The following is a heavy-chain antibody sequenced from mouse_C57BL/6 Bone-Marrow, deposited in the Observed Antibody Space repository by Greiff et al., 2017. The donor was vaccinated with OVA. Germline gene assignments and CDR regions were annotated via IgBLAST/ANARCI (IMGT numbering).Heavy chain of an antibody. J-gene: IGHJ4*01. CDR2: IYPGDGDT. CDR3: ARGRGARAMDY. D-gene: IGHD3-1*01. Sequence: QVQLQQSGPELVKPGASVKISCKASGYAFSSSWMNWVKQRPGKGLEWIGRIYPGDGDTNYNGKFKGKATLTADKSSSTAYMQLSSLTSEDSAVCFGARGRGARAMDYWGQGTSVTVSS. V-gene: IGHV1-82*01. CDR1: GYAFSSSW.